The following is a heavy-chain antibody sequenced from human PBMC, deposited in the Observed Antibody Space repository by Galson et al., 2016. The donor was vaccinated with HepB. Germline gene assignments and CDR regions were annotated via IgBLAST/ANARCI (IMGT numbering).Heavy chain of an antibody. Sequence: SLRLSCAASGFPFSNSIIHWVRQAPGKGLEWVSAISAIDGSTYYADSVKGRLTVSSDNSKNTLYLQVNSLRTEDTGVYYCAWEVHTSGYCGFFDIWGQGTMVTVSS. J-gene: IGHJ3*02. CDR3: AWEVHTSGYCGFFDI. V-gene: IGHV3-23*01. CDR2: ISAIDGST. D-gene: IGHD3-22*01. CDR1: GFPFSNSI.